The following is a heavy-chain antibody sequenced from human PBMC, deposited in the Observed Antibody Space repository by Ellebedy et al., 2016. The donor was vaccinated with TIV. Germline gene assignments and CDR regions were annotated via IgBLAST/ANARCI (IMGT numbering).Heavy chain of an antibody. CDR3: ARRGSYGDYAVQINNWFDS. D-gene: IGHD4-17*01. J-gene: IGHJ5*01. CDR2: IYHGGSQQ. V-gene: IGHV3-7*01. CDR1: GFSFRSYW. Sequence: GESLKISCAASGFSFRSYWMSWVRQAPGKGLEWVANIYHGGSQQYYVDSVQGRFTISRDNAKNSLYLQMNSLKVEDTAVYYCARRGSYGDYAVQINNWFDSWGQGTLVTVYS.